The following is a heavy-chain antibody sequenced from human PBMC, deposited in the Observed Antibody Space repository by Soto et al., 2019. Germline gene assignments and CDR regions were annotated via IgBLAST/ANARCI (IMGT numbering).Heavy chain of an antibody. D-gene: IGHD6-13*01. Sequence: QVQLVESGGGVVQPGRSLKLSCAASGFTFSNYAIHWVRQAPGKGLEWVAVIASDGKDKRYADSVKGRFTISRDNSKNTVYLQMNSLSGEDTAVYYCAKDGAIAAADYFFDYWGQGSLVTVSS. V-gene: IGHV3-30*18. CDR1: GFTFSNYA. J-gene: IGHJ4*02. CDR2: IASDGKDK. CDR3: AKDGAIAAADYFFDY.